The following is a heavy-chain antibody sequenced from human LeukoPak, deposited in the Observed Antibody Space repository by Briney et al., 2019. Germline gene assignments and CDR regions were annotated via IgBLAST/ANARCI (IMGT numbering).Heavy chain of an antibody. CDR1: GFTFSSYD. Sequence: PGGSLRLSCAASGFTFSSYDMHWVRQATGKGLEGVSSISGSGDSTYYADSVKGRFTISRDNAKNSLYLQMNSLRAEDTAVYYCAELGITMIGGVWGKGTTVTISS. D-gene: IGHD3-10*02. CDR3: AELGITMIGGV. J-gene: IGHJ6*04. V-gene: IGHV3-48*03. CDR2: ISGSGDST.